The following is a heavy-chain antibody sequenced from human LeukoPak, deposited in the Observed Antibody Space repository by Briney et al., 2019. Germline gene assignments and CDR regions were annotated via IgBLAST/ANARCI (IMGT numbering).Heavy chain of an antibody. CDR3: ARAFPFDY. J-gene: IGHJ4*02. CDR2: ITSSSSYI. Sequence: GGSLRLSCAASGFTFSSYSMNWVRQAPGKGLEWVSSITSSSSYIYYADSVKGRFSISGDNAKNSLYLQMNSLRAEDTAVYYCARAFPFDYWGQGTLVTVSS. D-gene: IGHD3-16*01. V-gene: IGHV3-21*01. CDR1: GFTFSSYS.